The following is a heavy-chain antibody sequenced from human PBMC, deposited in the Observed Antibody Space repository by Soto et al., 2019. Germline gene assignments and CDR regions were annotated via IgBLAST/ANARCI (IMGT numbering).Heavy chain of an antibody. CDR3: ARDGYSRYAFDI. J-gene: IGHJ3*02. V-gene: IGHV4-30-4*01. D-gene: IGHD4-4*01. Sequence: PSETLSLTCTVSGGSISSGDYYWSWIRQPPGKGLEWIGYIYYSGSTYYNPSLKSRVTISVDTSKNQFSLKLSSVTAADTAVYYCARDGYSRYAFDIWGQGTMVTVPS. CDR1: GGSISSGDYY. CDR2: IYYSGST.